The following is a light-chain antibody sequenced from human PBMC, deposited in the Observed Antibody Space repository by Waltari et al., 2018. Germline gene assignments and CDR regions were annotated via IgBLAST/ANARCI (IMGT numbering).Light chain of an antibody. CDR3: MQGTHWPRT. V-gene: IGKV2-30*02. CDR2: QAS. Sequence: DVVMTQSPLSLPVTLGQPASISCLSSQSLVHSDGNTYLNWFQQRPGHSTRRLIYQASLRDSGVPDRFSGSGSGTDFTLKISRVEAEDVGVYYCMQGTHWPRTFGQGTKVEIK. CDR1: QSLVHSDGNTY. J-gene: IGKJ1*01.